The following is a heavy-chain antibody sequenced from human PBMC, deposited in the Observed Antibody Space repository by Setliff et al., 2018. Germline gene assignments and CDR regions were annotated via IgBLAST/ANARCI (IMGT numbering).Heavy chain of an antibody. J-gene: IGHJ3*01. CDR3: VRGYSGGGLM. Sequence: ASVKVSCKASAFTKYYIHWLRQAPGQGLEWMGCINPNSGDTTFAQKLQGRVTMTTDTSTNTVYMELRSLRSDDTAVYFCVRGYSGGGLMWGQGTMVTVSS. CDR2: INPNSGDT. CDR1: AFTKYY. V-gene: IGHV1-18*04. D-gene: IGHD1-26*01.